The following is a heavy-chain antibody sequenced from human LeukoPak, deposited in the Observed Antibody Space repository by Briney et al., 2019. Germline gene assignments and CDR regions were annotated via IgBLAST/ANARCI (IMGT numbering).Heavy chain of an antibody. Sequence: TSETLSLNCTVSGGSISSYYWSWIRQPAGKGLEWIGRIYTSGSTNYNPSLKSRVTMSVDTSKNQFSLKLSSVTAADTAVYYCASVERPHRAFDIWGQGTMVTVSS. CDR3: ASVERPHRAFDI. CDR1: GGSISSYY. J-gene: IGHJ3*02. CDR2: IYTSGST. V-gene: IGHV4-4*07. D-gene: IGHD1-1*01.